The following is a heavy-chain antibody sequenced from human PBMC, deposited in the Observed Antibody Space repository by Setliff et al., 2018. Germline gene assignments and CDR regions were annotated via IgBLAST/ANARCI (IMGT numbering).Heavy chain of an antibody. CDR2: ITNKVKGYTT. D-gene: IGHD6-19*01. CDR1: GFTFSDHY. Sequence: PGGSLRLSCAASGFTFSDHYMDWVRQVPGKGLEWIGRITNKVKGYTTDHAAPVKGRFTVSRDDSISTLYLQMNSLKTEDTAVYYCTTSPISSGWHSNFDYNMDVWGQGTTVTVSS. CDR3: TTSPISSGWHSNFDYNMDV. J-gene: IGHJ6*02. V-gene: IGHV3-72*01.